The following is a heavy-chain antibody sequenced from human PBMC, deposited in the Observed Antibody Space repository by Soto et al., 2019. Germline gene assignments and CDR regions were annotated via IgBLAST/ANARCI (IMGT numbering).Heavy chain of an antibody. J-gene: IGHJ4*02. D-gene: IGHD2-8*01. V-gene: IGHV3-66*01. CDR1: GLTVSSNY. CDR2: FYSPSAT. CDR3: ARDLPDDSVP. Sequence: EVQLVESGGGLVQPGGSLRLSCAVSGLTVSSNYMSWVRQAPGKGLEWVSVFYSPSATYYADSVKGRFTISRDNSKNMLYLQMNSLRVEDTAVYYCARDLPDDSVPWGQGTLVTVST.